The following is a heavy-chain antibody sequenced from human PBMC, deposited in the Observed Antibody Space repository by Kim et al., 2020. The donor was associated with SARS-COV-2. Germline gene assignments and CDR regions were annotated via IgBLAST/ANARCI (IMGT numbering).Heavy chain of an antibody. Sequence: GGSLRLSCAASGFTISGSAMSWVRQAPGKGLEWVSFISAGFGTTYYADSVKGRFTISRDNSKNTLFLQMSSLRADDTAIYYCARTSSTFKFPTWGQGTLVTVSS. CDR1: GFTISGSA. CDR2: ISAGFGTT. J-gene: IGHJ5*02. D-gene: IGHD6-6*01. CDR3: ARTSSTFKFPT. V-gene: IGHV3-23*01.